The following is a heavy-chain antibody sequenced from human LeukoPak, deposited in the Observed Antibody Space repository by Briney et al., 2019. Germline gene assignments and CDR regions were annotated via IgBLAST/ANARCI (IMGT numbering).Heavy chain of an antibody. Sequence: ASVKVSCKASGYTFTSYDINWVRQATGQGLEWMGWMNPNSGNTGYAQKFQGRVTMTRNTSISTAYMELSSLRSEDTAVYYCAREGSSSWYRDWFDPWGQGPLVPVSS. D-gene: IGHD6-13*01. CDR3: AREGSSSWYRDWFDP. CDR1: GYTFTSYD. CDR2: MNPNSGNT. J-gene: IGHJ5*02. V-gene: IGHV1-8*01.